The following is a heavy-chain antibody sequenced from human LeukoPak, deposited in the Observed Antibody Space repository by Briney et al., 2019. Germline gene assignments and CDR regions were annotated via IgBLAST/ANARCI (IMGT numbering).Heavy chain of an antibody. V-gene: IGHV4-59*01. D-gene: IGHD2-15*01. CDR3: SREGGVAAKIDP. J-gene: IGHJ5*02. CDR2: IYYSGST. CDR1: GGSISSYY. Sequence: PSETLSLTCTVSGGSISSYYWSWIRQPPGKGLEWIGYIYYSGSTNYNPSLKSRVTISVDTSKNQFSLKLSSVTAADTAVYYCSREGGVAAKIDPWGQGTLVTVSS.